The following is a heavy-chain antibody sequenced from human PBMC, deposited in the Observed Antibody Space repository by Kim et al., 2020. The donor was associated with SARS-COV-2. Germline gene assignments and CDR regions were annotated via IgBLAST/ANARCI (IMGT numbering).Heavy chain of an antibody. CDR2: ISYDGSNK. J-gene: IGHJ4*02. CDR3: AKVRRATAPGDFDY. Sequence: GGSLRLSCAASGFTFSSYGMHWVRQAPGKGLEWVAVISYDGSNKYYADSVKGRFTISRDNSKNTLYLQMNSLRAEDTAVYYCAKVRRATAPGDFDYWGQG. CDR1: GFTFSSYG. V-gene: IGHV3-30*18. D-gene: IGHD1-26*01.